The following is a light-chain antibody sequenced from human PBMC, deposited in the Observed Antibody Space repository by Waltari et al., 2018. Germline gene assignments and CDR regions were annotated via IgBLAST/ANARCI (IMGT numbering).Light chain of an antibody. Sequence: QSALTQPASVSGSSGQSVTIFCAGTSNDVGGYNSVSWYQEHPGQAPRVIIYDVSDGPSWVSARFARSKSGNTASLTIYGLQAEDEADYYCSSQSSNDVVLFGGGTKLTVL. V-gene: IGLV2-14*01. J-gene: IGLJ2*01. CDR3: SSQSSNDVVL. CDR2: DVS. CDR1: SNDVGGYNS.